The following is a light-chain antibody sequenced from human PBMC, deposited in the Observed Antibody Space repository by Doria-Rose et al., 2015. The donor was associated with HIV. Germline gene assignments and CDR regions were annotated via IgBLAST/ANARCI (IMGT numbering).Light chain of an antibody. V-gene: IGKV1-27*01. Sequence: SLSASLGDRVTITCPARQALSNYLAWYQQKPGKSPKLLIYTTTTLQSGVPSRFSGSGSGRNFTLSISSLQPEDVATYFCQKYNTAPPTFGQGTKVEIK. J-gene: IGKJ1*01. CDR1: QALSNY. CDR3: QKYNTAPPT. CDR2: TTT.